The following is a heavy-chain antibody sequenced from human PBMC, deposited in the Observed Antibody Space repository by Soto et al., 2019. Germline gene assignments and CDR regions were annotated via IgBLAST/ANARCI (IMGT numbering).Heavy chain of an antibody. D-gene: IGHD3-22*01. V-gene: IGHV4-34*01. CDR2: INHSGST. Sequence: SETLSLTCAVYGGSFSGYYWSWIRQPPGKGLEWIGEINHSGSTNYNPSLKSRVTISVDTSKNQFSLKLSSVTAADTAVYYCARLSWVYYPSGNYYYYGMDVWGQGTTVTVSS. J-gene: IGHJ6*02. CDR3: ARLSWVYYPSGNYYYYGMDV. CDR1: GGSFSGYY.